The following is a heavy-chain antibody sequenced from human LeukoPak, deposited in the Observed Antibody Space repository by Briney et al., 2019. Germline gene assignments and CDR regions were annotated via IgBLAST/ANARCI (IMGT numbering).Heavy chain of an antibody. CDR1: GFTFSTYA. V-gene: IGHV3-23*01. D-gene: IGHD5-18*01. CDR2: ISGSGSKT. CDR3: VKEPRGYSFSFDI. Sequence: PGGSLRLSCAASGFTFSTYAINWVRQAPGKGLEWVSAISGSGSKTFYADSVKGRFTISRDNPKNTLYLQMNSLRPEDTAVYYCVKEPRGYSFSFDIWGQGTMVTVSS. J-gene: IGHJ3*02.